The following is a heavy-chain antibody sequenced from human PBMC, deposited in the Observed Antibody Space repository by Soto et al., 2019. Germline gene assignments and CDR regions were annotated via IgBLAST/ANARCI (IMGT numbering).Heavy chain of an antibody. J-gene: IGHJ4*02. Sequence: QVQLVQSGAEVKKPGASVKVSCKASGYTFTSYGINWVRQAPGQGLEWMGWISANNGNTHYAQKLQGRVTMTTDTPTSTAYMELRSLRSDDTAVYYWARVQSGYDFAYWGQGPLVTVSS. D-gene: IGHD5-12*01. CDR1: GYTFTSYG. CDR3: ARVQSGYDFAY. V-gene: IGHV1-18*01. CDR2: ISANNGNT.